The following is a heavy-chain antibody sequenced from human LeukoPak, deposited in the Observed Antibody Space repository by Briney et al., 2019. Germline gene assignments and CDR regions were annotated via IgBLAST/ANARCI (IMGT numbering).Heavy chain of an antibody. CDR2: IYYSGST. D-gene: IGHD2-2*01. Sequence: SETLSLTCTVSGGSISSYYWSWIRQPPGKGLEWIGYIYYSGSTNYNPSLKSRVTISVDTSKNQFSLKLSSVTAADTAVYYCARCEGVVGAPFDLWGRGTLVTVSS. V-gene: IGHV4-59*01. CDR3: ARCEGVVGAPFDL. CDR1: GGSISSYY. J-gene: IGHJ2*01.